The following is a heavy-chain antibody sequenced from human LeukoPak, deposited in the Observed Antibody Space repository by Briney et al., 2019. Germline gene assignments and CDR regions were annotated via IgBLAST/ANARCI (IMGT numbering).Heavy chain of an antibody. Sequence: SETLSLTCTVSGGSISSSNYYWGWIRQPPGKGLEWIGSIYYSGSTYYNPSLNNRVTMSVDTSKNQFSLKLRFVTAADTAVYFCTRIRLTVAGGVFNYWGQGTLATVSS. CDR2: IYYSGST. CDR1: GGSISSSNYY. V-gene: IGHV4-39*01. D-gene: IGHD6-19*01. CDR3: TRIRLTVAGGVFNY. J-gene: IGHJ4*02.